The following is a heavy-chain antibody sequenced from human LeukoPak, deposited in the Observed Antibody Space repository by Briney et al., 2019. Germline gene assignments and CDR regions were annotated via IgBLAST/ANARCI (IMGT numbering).Heavy chain of an antibody. D-gene: IGHD3-22*01. Sequence: SETLSLTCAVYGGSFSGYYWSWIRQPPGKGLEWIGEINHSGSTNYNPSLKSRVAISVDTSKNQFSLKLSSVTAADTAVYYCTRGVISYFDYWGQGTLVTVSS. CDR2: INHSGST. V-gene: IGHV4-34*01. CDR3: TRGVISYFDY. J-gene: IGHJ4*02. CDR1: GGSFSGYY.